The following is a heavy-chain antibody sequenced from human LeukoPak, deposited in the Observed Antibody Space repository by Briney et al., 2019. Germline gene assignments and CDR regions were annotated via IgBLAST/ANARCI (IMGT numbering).Heavy chain of an antibody. D-gene: IGHD6-13*01. V-gene: IGHV4-59*08. Sequence: PSETLSLTCTVSGGSISSYYWNWIRQSPESGLEWIGYIYYSGSTNYSPSLKSRVTMSVDTSKNQFSLKLSSVTAADTAVYYCARHANGYSSSWHDYWGQGTLVTVS. CDR1: GGSISSYY. CDR3: ARHANGYSSSWHDY. J-gene: IGHJ4*02. CDR2: IYYSGST.